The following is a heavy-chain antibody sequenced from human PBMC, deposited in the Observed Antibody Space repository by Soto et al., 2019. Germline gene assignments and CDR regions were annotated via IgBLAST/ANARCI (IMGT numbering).Heavy chain of an antibody. D-gene: IGHD3-16*01. CDR3: ARDLWDDLAGGESDY. V-gene: IGHV3-48*01. Sequence: EVQLVESGGGLVQPRGSLRLSCAASGFTFRNYGMNWVRQAPGKGLEWVSYISSSSSNTINYADSVKGRFTISRDNAKNALYLQMNSLRAEDMALYYCARDLWDDLAGGESDYWGQGTLVTVSS. CDR2: ISSSSSNTI. CDR1: GFTFRNYG. J-gene: IGHJ4*02.